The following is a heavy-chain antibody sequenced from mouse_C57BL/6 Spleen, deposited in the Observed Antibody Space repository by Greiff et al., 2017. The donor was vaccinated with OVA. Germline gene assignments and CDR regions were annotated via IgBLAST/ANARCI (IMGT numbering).Heavy chain of an antibody. V-gene: IGHV1-82*01. CDR2: LYPGDGDT. Sequence: VQLQESGPELVKPGASVKISCKASGYAFSSSWMNWVKQRPGKGLEWIGRLYPGDGDTNYNGKFKGKATLTADKSSSTAYMQLSSLTSEDSAVYCCARSEWDGAMDYWGQGTSVTVSS. CDR1: GYAFSSSW. CDR3: ARSEWDGAMDY. D-gene: IGHD4-1*01. J-gene: IGHJ4*01.